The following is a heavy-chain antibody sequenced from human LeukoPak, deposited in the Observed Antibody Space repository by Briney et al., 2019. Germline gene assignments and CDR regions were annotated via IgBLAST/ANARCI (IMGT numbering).Heavy chain of an antibody. CDR2: ISWNSGSI. V-gene: IGHV3-9*01. J-gene: IGHJ4*02. CDR3: AKDSEDYYGSGSYQY. D-gene: IGHD3-10*01. Sequence: GRSLRLSCAASGFTFDDYAMHWVRQAPGKGLEWVSGISWNSGSIGYADSVKGRFTISRDNAKNSLYLQMNSLRAEDTALYYCAKDSEDYYGSGSYQYWGQGTLVTVSS. CDR1: GFTFDDYA.